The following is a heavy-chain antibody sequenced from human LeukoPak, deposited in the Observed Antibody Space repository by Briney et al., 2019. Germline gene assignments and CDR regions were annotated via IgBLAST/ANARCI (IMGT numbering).Heavy chain of an antibody. CDR1: GGSISSYY. D-gene: IGHD5-12*01. Sequence: SETLSLTCTVSGGSISSYYWSWLRQPPGKGLEWIGYIYTSGSTNYNPSLKSLVTISVDTSKSQFSLKLSSVTAEDTAVYYCAGGSPAWGWFSFDPWGQGTLVTVSS. V-gene: IGHV4-4*09. CDR2: IYTSGST. CDR3: AGGSPAWGWFSFDP. J-gene: IGHJ5*02.